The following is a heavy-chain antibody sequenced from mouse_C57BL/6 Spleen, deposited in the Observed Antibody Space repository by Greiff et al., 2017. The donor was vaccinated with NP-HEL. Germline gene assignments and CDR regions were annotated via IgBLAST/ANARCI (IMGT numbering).Heavy chain of an antibody. CDR2: IYPGSGST. CDR3: AIYDGYYRYAMDY. J-gene: IGHJ4*01. D-gene: IGHD2-3*01. Sequence: QVQLQQPGAELVKPGASVKMSCKASGYTFTSYWITWVKQRPGQGLEWIGDIYPGSGSTNYNEKFKSKATLTADTSSSTAYMQLSSLTSEDSAVYYCAIYDGYYRYAMDYWGQGTSVTVSS. CDR1: GYTFTSYW. V-gene: IGHV1-55*01.